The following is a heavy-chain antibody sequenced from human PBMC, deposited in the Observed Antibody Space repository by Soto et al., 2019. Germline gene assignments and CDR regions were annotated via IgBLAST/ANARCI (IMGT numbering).Heavy chain of an antibody. J-gene: IGHJ4*02. CDR3: ATRHLPYCSGGTCNPFDF. Sequence: EVQLLESGGGLVQPGGSLRLSCAASGFTFSTYAMNWVRQAPGKGLEWVSTISVSGDTTYFADSVMGRFTISRDNSKNTVYLQMNSLRADDTAMYYCATRHLPYCSGGTCNPFDFWGQGTLVTVSS. CDR1: GFTFSTYA. CDR2: ISVSGDTT. V-gene: IGHV3-23*01. D-gene: IGHD2-15*01.